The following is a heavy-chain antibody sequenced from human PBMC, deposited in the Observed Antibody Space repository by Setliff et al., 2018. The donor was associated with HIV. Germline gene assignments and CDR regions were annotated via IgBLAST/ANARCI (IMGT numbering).Heavy chain of an antibody. D-gene: IGHD3-22*01. CDR1: GGTFSSYA. CDR2: IIPIFGTA. V-gene: IGHV1-69*13. CDR3: ARDYPYYESSGYNYLEAFDI. J-gene: IGHJ3*02. Sequence: WASVKVSCKASGGTFSSYAISWVRQAPGQGLEWMGGIIPIFGTANYAQKFQGRVTITADESTSTAYMELSSLRSEDTAVYNCARDYPYYESSGYNYLEAFDIWGQGTMVTVS.